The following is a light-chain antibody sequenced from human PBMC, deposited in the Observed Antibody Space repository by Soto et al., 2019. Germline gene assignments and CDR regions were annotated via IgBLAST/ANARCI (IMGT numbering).Light chain of an antibody. V-gene: IGKV3-15*01. CDR2: GAS. CDR3: QQYSNWPSWT. CDR1: QSVSSN. J-gene: IGKJ1*01. Sequence: EFVLTQSPGTLSLSPGERATVSCRASQSVSSNLAWYQQKPGQAPRLLIYGASTRATGIPARFSGSGSGTEFTLTISSLQSEDFAVYYCQQYSNWPSWTFGQGTKVDI.